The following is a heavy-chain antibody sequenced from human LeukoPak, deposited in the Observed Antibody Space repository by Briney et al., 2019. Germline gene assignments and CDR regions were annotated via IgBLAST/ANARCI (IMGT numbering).Heavy chain of an antibody. CDR1: GYTFTGYY. Sequence: SETVSCKASGYTFTGYYMHWVRQAPGQGLEWMGWINPNSGGTNYAQKFQGRVTMTRDTSISTAYMELSRLRSDDTAVYYCARGPIVVVPAAMVRPFDYRGQGTLVTVS. CDR3: ARGPIVVVPAAMVRPFDY. D-gene: IGHD2-2*01. J-gene: IGHJ4*02. V-gene: IGHV1-2*02. CDR2: INPNSGGT.